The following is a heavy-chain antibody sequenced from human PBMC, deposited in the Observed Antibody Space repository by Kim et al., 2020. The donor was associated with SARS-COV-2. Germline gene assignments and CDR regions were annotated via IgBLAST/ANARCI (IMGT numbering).Heavy chain of an antibody. J-gene: IGHJ4*02. V-gene: IGHV4-39*01. Sequence: SETLSLTCTVSGGSISSSSYYWGWIRQPPGKGLEWIGSIYYSGSTYYNPSLKSRVTISVDTSKNQFSLKLSSVTAADTAVYYCASQKVCSGGSCYPWIDYWGQRTLVTVSS. CDR3: ASQKVCSGGSCYPWIDY. CDR1: GGSISSSSYY. CDR2: IYYSGST. D-gene: IGHD2-15*01.